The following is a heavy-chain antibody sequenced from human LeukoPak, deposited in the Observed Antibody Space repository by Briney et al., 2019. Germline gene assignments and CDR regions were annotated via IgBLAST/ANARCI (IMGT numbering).Heavy chain of an antibody. V-gene: IGHV4-34*01. CDR3: ARARYSSGWAEFDY. D-gene: IGHD6-19*01. Sequence: GSLRLSCVASGFTFSTYAVNWIRQPPGKGLEWIGEISHSGSTNYNRSLKSRVTIPLDTSKNQFSLNLSSVTAADTAVYYCARARYSSGWAEFDYWGQGTLVTVSS. J-gene: IGHJ4*02. CDR1: GFTFSTYA. CDR2: ISHSGST.